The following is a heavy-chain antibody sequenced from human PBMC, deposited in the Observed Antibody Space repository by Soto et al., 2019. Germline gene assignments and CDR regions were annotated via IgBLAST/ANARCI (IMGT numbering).Heavy chain of an antibody. V-gene: IGHV4-59*01. D-gene: IGHD4-4*01. CDR2: IYNSGST. CDR1: GGSSITNY. CDR3: AGGNLDYSAWLAP. J-gene: IGHJ5*02. Sequence: LSDTWSVAGGSSITNYWSWIRKHPGKGLEWIGYIYNSGSTNYNPSFKSRVAMSVDTSKNQFSLKLSSVTAADTAVYYCAGGNLDYSAWLAPWGKGASVPVS.